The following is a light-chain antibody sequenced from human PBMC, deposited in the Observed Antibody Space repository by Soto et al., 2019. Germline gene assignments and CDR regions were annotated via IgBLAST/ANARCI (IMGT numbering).Light chain of an antibody. CDR3: CSHSASYTFV. V-gene: IGLV2-11*01. Sequence: QSVLTQPRSVSGSPGQSVTISCTGTSSDVGGYNCVSWYQQHPGKAPQPIIYDVTQRPSGVPDRFSGSKSGNTASLSISGIQAEDEADYYCCSHSASYTFVFGTGTKVTVL. J-gene: IGLJ1*01. CDR2: DVT. CDR1: SSDVGGYNC.